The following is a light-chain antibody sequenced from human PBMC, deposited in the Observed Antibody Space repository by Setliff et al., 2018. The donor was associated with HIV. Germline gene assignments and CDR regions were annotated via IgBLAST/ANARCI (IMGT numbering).Light chain of an antibody. Sequence: QSVLTQPASVSGSPGQSITISCTGTSSDVGAYAYVSWYQQHPGKVPKLMIYDVSNRPSGVSTRFSGSKSGNTASLTISGLQAEDEAHYYCISYRTTSTWVFGGGTKVT. CDR3: ISYRTTSTWV. CDR1: SSDVGAYAY. CDR2: DVS. V-gene: IGLV2-14*03. J-gene: IGLJ3*02.